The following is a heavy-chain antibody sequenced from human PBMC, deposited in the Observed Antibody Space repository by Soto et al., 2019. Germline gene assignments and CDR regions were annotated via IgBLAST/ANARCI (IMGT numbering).Heavy chain of an antibody. CDR3: VHMRSATYDILTGYYKPRFDY. CDR1: GFSLSTSGVG. V-gene: IGHV2-5*02. CDR2: IYWDDDK. J-gene: IGHJ4*02. D-gene: IGHD3-9*01. Sequence: ASGPTLVNPTQTLTLTCTFSGFSLSTSGVGVGWIRQPPGKALEWLALIYWDDDKRYSPSLKSRLTITKDTSKNQVVLTMTNMDPVDTATYYCVHMRSATYDILTGYYKPRFDYWGQGTLVTVSS.